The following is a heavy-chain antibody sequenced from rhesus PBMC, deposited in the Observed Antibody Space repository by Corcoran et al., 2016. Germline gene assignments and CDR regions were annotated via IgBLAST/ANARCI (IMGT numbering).Heavy chain of an antibody. CDR2: IYGVSGST. D-gene: IGHD1-44*01. CDR3: ARESSGNPDY. V-gene: IGHV4-127*01. Sequence: QVQLQESGPGLVKSSENLSLTCAVSGYSIRRGYGWGWIRPPPGKGLEWIGQIYGVSGSTYYNPSLKSRVTVSKDTSKNQFSLKLSSVTAADTAVYYCARESSGNPDYWGQGVLVTVSS. J-gene: IGHJ4*01. CDR1: GYSIRRGYG.